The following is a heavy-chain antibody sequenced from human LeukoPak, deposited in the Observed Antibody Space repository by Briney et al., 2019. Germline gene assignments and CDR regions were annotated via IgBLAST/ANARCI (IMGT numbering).Heavy chain of an antibody. D-gene: IGHD7-27*01. J-gene: IGHJ4*02. CDR2: MSPNSGNT. CDR1: GGTFSSYA. Sequence: EASVKVSCTASGGTFSSYAISWVRQAPGQGLEWMGWMSPNSGNTGYAQKFQGRVTMTRNTAMSTAYMELSSLRSEDTAVYYCVRTPPNWGADYWGQGTLVTVSS. V-gene: IGHV1-8*02. CDR3: VRTPPNWGADY.